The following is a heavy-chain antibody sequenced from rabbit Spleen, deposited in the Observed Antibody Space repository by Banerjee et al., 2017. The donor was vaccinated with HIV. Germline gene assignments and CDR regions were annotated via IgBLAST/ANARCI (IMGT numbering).Heavy chain of an antibody. CDR2: IDSFSSSRT. CDR1: GFSFSDRDV. V-gene: IGHV1S45*01. Sequence: QEQLEESGGGLVKPEGSLTLTCKASGFSFSDRDVMCWVRQAPGKGLEWIACIDSFSSSRTYYASWAKGRFTISKTSSSTVTLQMTSLTAADTATYFCARYVNGGGGFDLWGQGTLVTVS. CDR3: ARYVNGGGGFDL. J-gene: IGHJ4*01. D-gene: IGHD2-1*01.